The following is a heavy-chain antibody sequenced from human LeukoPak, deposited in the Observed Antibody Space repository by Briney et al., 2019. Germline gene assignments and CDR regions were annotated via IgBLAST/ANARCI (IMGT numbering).Heavy chain of an antibody. CDR3: VGTWVGAQYYFDY. CDR1: GGSISSYY. Sequence: SETLSLTCTVSGGSISSYYWSWIRQPPWKGLEWIGYIYYSGSTNYNPSLKSRVTISVDTSKNQFSLKLSSVTAADAAVYYCVGTWVGAQYYFDYWGQGTLVTVSS. CDR2: IYYSGST. V-gene: IGHV4-59*01. D-gene: IGHD1-26*01. J-gene: IGHJ4*02.